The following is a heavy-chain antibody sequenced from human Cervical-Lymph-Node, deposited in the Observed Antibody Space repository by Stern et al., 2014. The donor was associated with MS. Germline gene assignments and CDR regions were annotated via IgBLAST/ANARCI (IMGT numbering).Heavy chain of an antibody. J-gene: IGHJ4*02. D-gene: IGHD3-22*01. CDR1: GYTFTAFF. V-gene: IGHV1-2*06. Sequence: VQLVQSGTKVQKPGASVKVSCKASGYTFTAFFINWVRQAPGQGLEWMGRFNPNMYDPAYTQSVQDRVTLTRDTSIVTAYRELSRLTSADSAVYYCAREATRIVVGIDYWGQGTQVTVSS. CDR3: AREATRIVVGIDY. CDR2: FNPNMYDP.